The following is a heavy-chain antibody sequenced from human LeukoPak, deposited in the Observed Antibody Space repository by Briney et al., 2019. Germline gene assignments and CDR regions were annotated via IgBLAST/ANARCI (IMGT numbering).Heavy chain of an antibody. CDR1: GFTFSDYY. Sequence: GGSLRLSCAASGFTFSDYYMSWIRQAPGKGLEWVSYISSSGSTIYYADSVKGRFTISRDNAKNSLYPQMNSLRAEDTAVYYCARDFSSSSDSIYFDYWGQGTLVTVSS. CDR3: ARDFSSSSDSIYFDY. CDR2: ISSSGSTI. J-gene: IGHJ4*02. D-gene: IGHD6-6*01. V-gene: IGHV3-11*01.